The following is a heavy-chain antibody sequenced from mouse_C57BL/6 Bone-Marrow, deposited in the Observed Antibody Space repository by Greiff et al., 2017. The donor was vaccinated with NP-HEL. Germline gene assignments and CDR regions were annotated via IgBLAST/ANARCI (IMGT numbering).Heavy chain of an antibody. CDR1: GFSFTTYA. CDR3: VRVSTGTNAMDY. D-gene: IGHD4-1*02. V-gene: IGHV10-1*01. Sequence: EVKVVESGGGLVQPKGSLKLSCAASGFSFTTYAMNWVRQAPGKGLEWVARIRSKSNNYATYYADSVKDRFTISRDDSESMLYLQMNNLKTEDTAMYYCVRVSTGTNAMDYWGQGTSVTVSS. CDR2: IRSKSNNYAT. J-gene: IGHJ4*01.